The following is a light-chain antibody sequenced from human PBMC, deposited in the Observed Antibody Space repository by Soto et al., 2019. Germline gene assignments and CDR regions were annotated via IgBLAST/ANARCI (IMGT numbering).Light chain of an antibody. CDR1: NSDIGSYNL. CDR3: CSYAGSSIFV. Sequence: QSVLTQPASVSGSPGQSITISCTGSNSDIGSYNLVSWYQHHPGKAPKLMISEVIKRPSGLSNRFSGSKSGNTASLTISGLQAEDEADYYCCSYAGSSIFVFGGGTKLTVL. V-gene: IGLV2-23*02. CDR2: EVI. J-gene: IGLJ2*01.